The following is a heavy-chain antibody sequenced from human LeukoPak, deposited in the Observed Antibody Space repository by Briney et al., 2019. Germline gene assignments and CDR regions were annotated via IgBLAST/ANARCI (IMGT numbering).Heavy chain of an antibody. D-gene: IGHD4-23*01. V-gene: IGHV3-20*04. J-gene: IGHJ3*01. CDR3: ARDLHINVVTPGSTGLDS. CDR1: GFTFDDYG. Sequence: GGSLRLSCEGSGFTFDDYGMSWVRQLPGKGLEWVSGINWNGGRTGYAESLRGRSTIYRDHAKRSLFLQMDSLRVDDTALYYCARDLHINVVTPGSTGLDSWGQGTMVIVSS. CDR2: INWNGGRT.